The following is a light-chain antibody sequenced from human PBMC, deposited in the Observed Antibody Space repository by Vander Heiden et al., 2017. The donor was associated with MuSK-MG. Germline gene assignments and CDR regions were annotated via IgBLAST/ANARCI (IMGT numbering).Light chain of an antibody. J-gene: IGLJ2*01. CDR3: ASWDDSLNGVV. CDR2: SNN. V-gene: IGLV1-44*01. CDR1: SSNIGGNT. Sequence: QSVLTQPPSASGTPGQRVTISCSGSSSNIGGNTVNWYQQLPGTAPNLLIYSNNQRPSGVPDRFSGSKSGTSASLAIGWLQSEDETDYYCASWDDSLNGVVFGGGTKVTVL.